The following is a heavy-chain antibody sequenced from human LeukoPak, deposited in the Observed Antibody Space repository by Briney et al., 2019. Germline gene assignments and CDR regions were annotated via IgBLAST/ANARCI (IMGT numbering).Heavy chain of an antibody. D-gene: IGHD4-23*01. CDR2: IYYSGST. Sequence: SETLSLTCTVSGGSISYYWSWIRQPPGKGLEWIGYIYYSGSTNYNPSFKNRVTISLDTSKNQFSLKLSSVTAADTAVYYCARATVVTPGILYFDLWGRGTLVTVSS. CDR1: GGSISYY. J-gene: IGHJ2*01. V-gene: IGHV4-59*01. CDR3: ARATVVTPGILYFDL.